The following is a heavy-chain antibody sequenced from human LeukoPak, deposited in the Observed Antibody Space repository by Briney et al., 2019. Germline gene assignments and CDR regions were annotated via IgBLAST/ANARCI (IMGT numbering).Heavy chain of an antibody. J-gene: IGHJ4*02. CDR3: ARDVDGGFWSGYYIDY. Sequence: PGRSLRLSCAASGFTFSSYAMHWVRQAPGKGLEWVAVISYDGSNKYYADSVKGRSTISRDNSKNTLYLQMNSLRAEDTAVYYCARDVDGGFWSGYYIDYWGQGTLVTVSS. D-gene: IGHD3-3*01. CDR2: ISYDGSNK. V-gene: IGHV3-30-3*01. CDR1: GFTFSSYA.